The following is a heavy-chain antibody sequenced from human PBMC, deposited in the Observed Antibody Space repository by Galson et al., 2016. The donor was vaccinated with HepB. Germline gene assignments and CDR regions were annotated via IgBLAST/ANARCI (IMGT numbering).Heavy chain of an antibody. Sequence: SLRLSYAASGFTVSDNYMSWVRQAPGKGLEWVSTIYTGGSTFYADSVKGRFTISGDNSKNTLYLQMTGLRAEDTARYYCARDTTFYYGSADWGQGTLVTVSS. D-gene: IGHD3-10*01. J-gene: IGHJ1*01. V-gene: IGHV3-66*01. CDR1: GFTVSDNY. CDR3: ARDTTFYYGSAD. CDR2: IYTGGST.